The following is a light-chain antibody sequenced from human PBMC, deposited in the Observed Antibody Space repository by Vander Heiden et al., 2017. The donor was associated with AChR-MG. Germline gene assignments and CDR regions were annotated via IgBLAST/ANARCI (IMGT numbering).Light chain of an antibody. V-gene: IGKV1-5*03. J-gene: IGKJ1*01. CDR1: QSISTW. CDR2: KAF. Sequence: DIQMTKSPSTLSASVGDRLTLTCRASQSISTWLAWYQQKPGKAPKLLIYKAFSLESGVPSRFRGSGSGREFTLTISNLQPDDFATYYCQQYHSYSTFGQGTKVEIK. CDR3: QQYHSYST.